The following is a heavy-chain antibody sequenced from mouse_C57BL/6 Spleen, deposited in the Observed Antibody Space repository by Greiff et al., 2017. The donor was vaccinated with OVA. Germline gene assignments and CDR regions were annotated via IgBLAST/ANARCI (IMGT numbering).Heavy chain of an antibody. CDR1: GYTFTSYW. D-gene: IGHD1-1*01. J-gene: IGHJ4*01. V-gene: IGHV1-69*01. Sequence: QVQLQQPGAELVMPGASVKLSCKASGYTFTSYWMHWVKQRPGQGLEWIGEIDPSDSYTNYNQKFKGKSTLTVDKSSSTAYMQLSSLTSEDSAVYYCARRIPYYYGSMDYWGQGTSVTVSS. CDR3: ARRIPYYYGSMDY. CDR2: IDPSDSYT.